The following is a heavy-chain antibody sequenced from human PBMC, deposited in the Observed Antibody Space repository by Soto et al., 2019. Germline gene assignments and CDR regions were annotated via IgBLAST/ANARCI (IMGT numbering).Heavy chain of an antibody. V-gene: IGHV5-51*01. CDR2: IYPGDSDT. D-gene: IGHD4-4*01. J-gene: IGHJ6*02. CDR1: GYEFTNYW. CDR3: ARHAGYSILNYYYYYGMDV. Sequence: PGESLKISCKGSGYEFTNYWIGWVRQMPGKGPEWMGIIYPGDSDTRYSPSFQGQVTISADKSISTAYLQWSSLKASDTAMYYYARHAGYSILNYYYYYGMDVWGQGTTVTVSS.